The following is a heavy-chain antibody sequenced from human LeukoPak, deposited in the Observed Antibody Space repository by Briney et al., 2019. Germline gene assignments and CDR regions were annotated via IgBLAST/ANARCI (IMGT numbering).Heavy chain of an antibody. D-gene: IGHD3-10*01. CDR2: IYYSGST. Sequence: SQTLSLTCTVSGGSISSGDYYWSWIRQPPGKGLEWIGYIYYSGSTYYNPSLKSRVTISVDTSKNQFSLKLSSVTATDTAVYYCARAIRYYYGSGSYHPQHAFDIWGQGTMVTVSS. CDR3: ARAIRYYYGSGSYHPQHAFDI. J-gene: IGHJ3*02. CDR1: GGSISSGDYY. V-gene: IGHV4-30-4*01.